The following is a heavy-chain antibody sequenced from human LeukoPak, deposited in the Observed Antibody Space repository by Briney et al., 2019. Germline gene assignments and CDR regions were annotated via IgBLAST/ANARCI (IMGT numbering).Heavy chain of an antibody. Sequence: NPSETLSLTCTVSGGSASSGGYYWSWIRQPPGKGLEWIGYIYYSGSTNYNPSLKSRVTISVDTSKNQFSLKLSSVTAADTAVYYCAREKSSGWFNWFDPWGQGTLVTVSS. J-gene: IGHJ5*02. CDR3: AREKSSGWFNWFDP. CDR1: GGSASSGGYY. CDR2: IYYSGST. V-gene: IGHV4-61*08. D-gene: IGHD6-19*01.